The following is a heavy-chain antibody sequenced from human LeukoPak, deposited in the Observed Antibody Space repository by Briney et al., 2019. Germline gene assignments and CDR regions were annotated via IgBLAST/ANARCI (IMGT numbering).Heavy chain of an antibody. CDR1: GGSISSYY. D-gene: IGHD3-22*01. Sequence: PSETLSLTCTVSGGSISSYYWSWIRQPPGKGLEWIGYIYCSGSTNYNPSLKSRVTISVDTSKNQFSLKLSSVTAADTAVYYCARAYYDSSGYYNAFDIWGQGTMVTVSS. J-gene: IGHJ3*02. CDR2: IYCSGST. V-gene: IGHV4-59*01. CDR3: ARAYYDSSGYYNAFDI.